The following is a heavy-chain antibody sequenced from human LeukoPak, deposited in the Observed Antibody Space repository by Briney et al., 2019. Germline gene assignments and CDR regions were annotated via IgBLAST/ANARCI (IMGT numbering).Heavy chain of an antibody. V-gene: IGHV1-8*01. CDR2: MNPNSGNT. Sequence: ASVKVSCKASGYTFTSYDINWVRQATGQGLEWMGWMNPNSGNTGYAQKFQGRVTMTRNTSISTAYMELSSLRSEDTAVYYCARVIAVAGIRFDPWGQGTLVTVSS. CDR1: GYTFTSYD. CDR3: ARVIAVAGIRFDP. J-gene: IGHJ5*02. D-gene: IGHD6-19*01.